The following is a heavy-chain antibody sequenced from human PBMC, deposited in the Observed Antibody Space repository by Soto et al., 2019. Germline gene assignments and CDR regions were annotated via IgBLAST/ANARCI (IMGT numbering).Heavy chain of an antibody. CDR1: GYTFTGYY. D-gene: IGHD3-22*01. Sequence: QVQLVQSGAEVKKHGASVKVSCKASGYTFTGYYMHWVRQAPGQGLEWMGWINPNSGGTNYAQKFQGRVTMTRDTSISTAYMELSRLRSDDTAVYYCARDINPTMIALLPTKWGQGTLVTVSS. CDR2: INPNSGGT. J-gene: IGHJ4*02. CDR3: ARDINPTMIALLPTK. V-gene: IGHV1-2*02.